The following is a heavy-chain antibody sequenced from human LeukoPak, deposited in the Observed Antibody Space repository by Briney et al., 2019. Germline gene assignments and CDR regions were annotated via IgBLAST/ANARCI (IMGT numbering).Heavy chain of an antibody. CDR1: GFTFSSYG. Sequence: PGGSPRLSCAASGFTFSSYGMSWVRQAPGKGLEWVSAISGSGGSTYYADSVKGRFTISRDNSKNTLYLQMNSLRAEDTAVYYCAKVWYDILTGFGSRHYGYFDYWGQGTLVTVSS. D-gene: IGHD3-9*01. CDR2: ISGSGGST. V-gene: IGHV3-23*01. CDR3: AKVWYDILTGFGSRHYGYFDY. J-gene: IGHJ4*02.